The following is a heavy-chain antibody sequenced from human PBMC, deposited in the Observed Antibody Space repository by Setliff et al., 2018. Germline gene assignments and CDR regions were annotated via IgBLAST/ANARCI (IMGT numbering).Heavy chain of an antibody. J-gene: IGHJ6*03. D-gene: IGHD6-19*01. CDR3: ARDSSGWSGFSRLVGVYYYYMDV. CDR1: GYTFTRYA. V-gene: IGHV7-4-1*02. CDR2: INTNTGNP. Sequence: ASVKVSCKASGYTFTRYAMNWVRQAPGQGLEWMGWINTNTGNPTYAQGFTGRFVFSLGTSVSTAYLQISSLKAEDTAVYYCARDSSGWSGFSRLVGVYYYYMDVWGKGTTVTVSS.